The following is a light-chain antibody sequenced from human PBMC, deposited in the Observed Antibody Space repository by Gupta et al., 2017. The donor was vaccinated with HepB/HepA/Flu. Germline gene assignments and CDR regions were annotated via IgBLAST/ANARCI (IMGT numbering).Light chain of an antibody. V-gene: IGLV2-11*01. J-gene: IGLJ2*01. Sequence: SALTPPRSLSGSPGPSVTISCTGSSSDVGGYNYVSWYQQHPGKAPKLMIYDVSNRPAGVPDRFSGSKPGNAASLTISGLQAEDEAEYYCCSYAGSDTVVFGGGTKLTVL. CDR1: SSDVGGYNY. CDR3: CSYAGSDTVV. CDR2: DVS.